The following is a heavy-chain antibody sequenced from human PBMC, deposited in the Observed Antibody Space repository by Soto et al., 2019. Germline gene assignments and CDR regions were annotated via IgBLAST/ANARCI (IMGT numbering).Heavy chain of an antibody. CDR3: ARGSHGDYLFSSYYYYMDV. CDR1: GYTFTNYD. J-gene: IGHJ6*03. CDR2: MNPNSGNT. Sequence: ASVKVSCKASGYTFTNYDINWVRQASGQGLEWMGWMNPNSGNTGYAQKFQGRGTMTRNTSISTAYMELSTLKSEDTAFYYCARGSHGDYLFSSYYYYMDVWGKGTTVTVSS. V-gene: IGHV1-8*01. D-gene: IGHD4-17*01.